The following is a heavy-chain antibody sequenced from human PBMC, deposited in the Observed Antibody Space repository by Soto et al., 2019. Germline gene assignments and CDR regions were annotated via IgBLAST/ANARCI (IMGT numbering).Heavy chain of an antibody. D-gene: IGHD4-17*01. J-gene: IGHJ6*02. CDR1: GDRVSSNSAA. Sequence: XQTLPLTCAISGDRVSSNSAAWNLIRQSPSRGLEWLGRTYYRSKWYNDYAVSVKSRITINPDTSKNQFSLQLNSVTPEDTAVYYCARDPYGDYDYYYYYGMDVWGQGTTVTVSS. V-gene: IGHV6-1*01. CDR3: ARDPYGDYDYYYYYGMDV. CDR2: TYYRSKWYN.